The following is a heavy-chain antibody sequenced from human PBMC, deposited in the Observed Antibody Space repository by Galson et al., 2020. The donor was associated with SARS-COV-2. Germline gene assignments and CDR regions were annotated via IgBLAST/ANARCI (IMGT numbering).Heavy chain of an antibody. CDR2: MNPNSGNT. Sequence: ASVKVSCKASGYTFTSYDINWVRQATGQGLEWMGWMNPNSGNTGYAQKFQGRVTMTRNTSISTAYMELSSLRSEDTAVYYCARVDSSGWYADIDYWGQGTLVTVSS. D-gene: IGHD6-19*01. CDR3: ARVDSSGWYADIDY. CDR1: GYTFTSYD. J-gene: IGHJ4*02. V-gene: IGHV1-8*01.